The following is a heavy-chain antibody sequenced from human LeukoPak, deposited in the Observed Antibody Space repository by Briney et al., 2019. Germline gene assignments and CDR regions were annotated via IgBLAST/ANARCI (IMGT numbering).Heavy chain of an antibody. J-gene: IGHJ4*02. CDR2: INPNTGGT. V-gene: IGHV1-2*04. CDR1: GYTFTGYY. D-gene: IGHD1-26*01. Sequence: ASVKVSCKASGYTFTGYYIHWVRQAPGQGLEWMGWINPNTGGTNYAQKFQGSVTMTRDASISTAYLELSRLRSDDTAVYYCARKAGGSYLEIYFFDYWGQRTHVTVST. CDR3: ARKAGGSYLEIYFFDY.